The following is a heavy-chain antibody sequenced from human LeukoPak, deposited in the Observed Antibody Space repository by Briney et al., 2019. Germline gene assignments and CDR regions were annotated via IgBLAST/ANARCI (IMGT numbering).Heavy chain of an antibody. CDR1: GGSISGSSYY. CDR3: ARPPGFSTSFWD. J-gene: IGHJ4*02. D-gene: IGHD2-2*01. CDR2: IYYSGST. Sequence: SETLSLTCTVSGGSISGSSYYWGWIRQPPGKGLEWIGSIYYSGSTYYKPSLKSRVTISVDTSKNQFSLKLSSVTAADTAVYYCARPPGFSTSFWDWGQGTLVTVSP. V-gene: IGHV4-39*01.